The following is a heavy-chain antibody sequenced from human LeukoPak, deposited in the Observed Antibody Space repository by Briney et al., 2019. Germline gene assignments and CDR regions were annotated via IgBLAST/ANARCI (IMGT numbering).Heavy chain of an antibody. D-gene: IGHD3-16*02. CDR1: GGSISSSSYF. CDR2: MHYRGST. V-gene: IGHV4-39*01. CDR3: ARLTLVSGRVKLGYFDS. J-gene: IGHJ4*02. Sequence: SETLSLTCKVSGGSISSSSYFWGWIRQPPGKGLEWIGSMHYRGSTYYNPSLKSRVTISVDTSKNQFSLKLSSVTAADTAVYYCARLTLVSGRVKLGYFDSWGQGTLVTVSS.